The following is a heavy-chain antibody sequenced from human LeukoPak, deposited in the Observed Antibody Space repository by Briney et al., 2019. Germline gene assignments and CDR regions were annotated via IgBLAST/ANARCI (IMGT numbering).Heavy chain of an antibody. CDR2: ISYDGSSE. CDR3: AKTRDCRSISCFQDFDR. Sequence: GRSLRLSCAASVFTFSDYAMHWVRQAPGKGLEWVAIISYDGSSEKYADSVKGRFTISRDNSRNTLYLEMKSLRAEDTAVYYCAKTRDCRSISCFQDFDRWGQGALVTVSS. V-gene: IGHV3-30*18. J-gene: IGHJ4*02. D-gene: IGHD2-2*01. CDR1: VFTFSDYA.